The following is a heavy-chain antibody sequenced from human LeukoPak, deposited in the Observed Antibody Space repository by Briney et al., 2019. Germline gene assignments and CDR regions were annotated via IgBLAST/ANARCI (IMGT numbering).Heavy chain of an antibody. J-gene: IGHJ4*02. CDR2: ISSLGTKI. V-gene: IGHV3-48*03. CDR3: ARDRYSGSYGGVFDY. CDR1: GFTFSSSE. Sequence: GGSLRLSCAASGFTFSSSEMNWVRQAPGKGLEWVSYISSLGTKIYYADSVKGRFTISRDNAKNSLYLQMNSLRDEDTAVYYCARDRYSGSYGGVFDYWDQGTLATVSS. D-gene: IGHD1-26*01.